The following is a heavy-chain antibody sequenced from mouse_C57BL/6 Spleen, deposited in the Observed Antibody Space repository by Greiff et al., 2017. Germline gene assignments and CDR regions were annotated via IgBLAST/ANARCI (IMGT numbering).Heavy chain of an antibody. D-gene: IGHD1-1*01. CDR3: GREGTTEYYAMDY. CDR1: GYSFTGYY. J-gene: IGHJ4*01. CDR2: INPSTGGT. V-gene: IGHV1-42*01. Sequence: EVQVVESGPELVQPGASVKISCKASGYSFTGYYMNWVKQSPEKSLEWIGEINPSTGGTTYNQKFKAKATLTVDKSSSTAYMQLQSLASEDAADYCGGREGTTEYYAMDYWGQGASVTVSS.